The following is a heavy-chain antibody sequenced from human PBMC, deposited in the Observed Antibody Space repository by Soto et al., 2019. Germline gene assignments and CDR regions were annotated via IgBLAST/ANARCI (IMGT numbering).Heavy chain of an antibody. J-gene: IGHJ4*02. V-gene: IGHV1-8*01. Sequence: AAVKVSCKTSGYTFTNYDINWLRQATGQGLEWLGWMNPNSGDTGYAQKFQGRLTMTRNTAISTAYMELSSLKSEDTAVYYCARNRRETGDFDYWGQGTLVTVSS. D-gene: IGHD7-27*01. CDR3: ARNRRETGDFDY. CDR2: MNPNSGDT. CDR1: GYTFTNYD.